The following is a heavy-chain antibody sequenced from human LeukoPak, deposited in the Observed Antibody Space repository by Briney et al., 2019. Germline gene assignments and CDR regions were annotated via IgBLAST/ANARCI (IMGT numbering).Heavy chain of an antibody. V-gene: IGHV4-39*01. CDR2: IYYSGST. D-gene: IGHD3-22*01. J-gene: IGHJ2*01. CDR1: GGSISSSSYY. CDR3: ATPYYYDSSGADWYFGL. Sequence: SETLSLTCTVSGGSISSSSYYWGWIRQPPGKGLEWIGSIYYSGSTYYNPSLKSRVTISVDTSKNQFSLKLSSVTAADTAVYYCATPYYYDSSGADWYFGLWGRGTLVTVSS.